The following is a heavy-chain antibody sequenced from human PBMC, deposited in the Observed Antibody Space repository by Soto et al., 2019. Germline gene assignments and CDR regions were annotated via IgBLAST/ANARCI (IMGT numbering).Heavy chain of an antibody. D-gene: IGHD2-15*01. CDR1: GYTFADYG. CDR2: IGPYNGNT. V-gene: IGHV1-18*01. Sequence: QAQLVQSGAEVKKPGASVKVSCQAGGYTFADYGISWVRQAPGQGLEWVGWIGPYNGNTNYAQNLRKRATMTTNTSTNTAYMELRGLRSADTALYYCARCYCTVVSFYPCWPFDLWGRGTLPTVSS. CDR3: ARCYCTVVSFYPCWPFDL. J-gene: IGHJ2*01.